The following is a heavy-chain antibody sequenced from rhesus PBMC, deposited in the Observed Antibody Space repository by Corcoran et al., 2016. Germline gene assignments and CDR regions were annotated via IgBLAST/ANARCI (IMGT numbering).Heavy chain of an antibody. Sequence: QVQLVQSGAEVKKPGSAVKVSCKASGYTFTDYYMHWVRQAPRQRLEGMGGSNPYKSNKKHAKKCTGRVTRTRDTATSTACMELSRLRAEDAAVDDCARGWDGLFDYRGQGVLVTVSS. J-gene: IGHJ4*01. V-gene: IGHV1S2*01. CDR2: SNPYKSNK. CDR1: GYTFTDYY. D-gene: IGHD3-3*01. CDR3: ARGWDGLFDY.